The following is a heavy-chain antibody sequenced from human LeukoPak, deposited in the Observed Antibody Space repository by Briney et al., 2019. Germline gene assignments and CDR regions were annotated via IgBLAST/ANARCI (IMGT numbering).Heavy chain of an antibody. D-gene: IGHD6-13*01. Sequence: ASVKVSCKASVYTFTNYGISWVRQAPGHGLEWMGWSSAYNGNTKYAQEFQGRVTMTTDTSTSTAYMELRSLSSDDTAVYHCARDNHRSSWSWFDPWGQGTLVTVSS. J-gene: IGHJ5*02. V-gene: IGHV1-18*01. CDR3: ARDNHRSSWSWFDP. CDR2: SSAYNGNT. CDR1: VYTFTNYG.